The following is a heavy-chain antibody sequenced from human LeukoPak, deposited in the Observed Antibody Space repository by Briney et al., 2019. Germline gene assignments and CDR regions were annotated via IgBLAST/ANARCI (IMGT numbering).Heavy chain of an antibody. CDR1: GASIGSSGYY. Sequence: SETLSLTCTVSGASIGSSGYYWGWIRQPPGKGLEWIGSIYSSGNTYYNPSLKSRVTISVDTSKNQFSLKLSSVTAADTAVYYCARHRNYYDRSGYGPFEYWGQGTLVTVS. D-gene: IGHD3-22*01. J-gene: IGHJ4*02. V-gene: IGHV4-39*01. CDR2: IYSSGNT. CDR3: ARHRNYYDRSGYGPFEY.